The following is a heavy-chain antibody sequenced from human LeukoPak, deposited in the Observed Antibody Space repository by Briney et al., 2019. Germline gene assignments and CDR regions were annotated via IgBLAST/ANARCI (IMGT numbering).Heavy chain of an antibody. CDR1: GGTFSSYA. CDR2: IIPIFGTA. CDR3: ARQRELLGATKSDYYYYMDV. Sequence: SVKVSCKASGGTFSSYAISWVRQAPGQGLEWMGGIIPIFGTANYAQKFQGRVTITADESTSTAYMELSSLRSEDTAVYYCARQRELLGATKSDYYYYMDVWGKGTTVTVSS. V-gene: IGHV1-69*01. J-gene: IGHJ6*03. D-gene: IGHD1-26*01.